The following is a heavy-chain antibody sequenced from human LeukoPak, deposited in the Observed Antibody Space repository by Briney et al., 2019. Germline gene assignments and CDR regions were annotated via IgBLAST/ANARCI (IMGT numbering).Heavy chain of an antibody. CDR1: GYTFTSYA. CDR3: ARVSSGWHGYLDY. V-gene: IGHV1-3*01. J-gene: IGHJ4*02. D-gene: IGHD6-25*01. Sequence: ASVKVSCKASGYTFTSYAMHWVRQAPGQRLEWMGWINAGNGNATYTQKFQDRVTFTRGTSASTAYMDLSSLRSEDTAVYYCARVSSGWHGYLDYWGQGTPVTVSS. CDR2: INAGNGNA.